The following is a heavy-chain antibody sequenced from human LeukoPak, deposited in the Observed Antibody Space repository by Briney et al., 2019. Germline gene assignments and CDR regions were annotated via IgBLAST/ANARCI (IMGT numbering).Heavy chain of an antibody. D-gene: IGHD5-18*01. CDR2: ISAYNGNT. Sequence: VSVKVSCKASGYTFTDFGVSWVRQAPGQGLEWMGWISAYNGNTNYVQKFQGRVTMTTDISTSTAYMELRSLRSDDTAVFYCVRDLGVDTSMIFFDYWGQGTRVTVSS. CDR3: VRDLGVDTSMIFFDY. CDR1: GYTFTDFG. J-gene: IGHJ4*02. V-gene: IGHV1-18*01.